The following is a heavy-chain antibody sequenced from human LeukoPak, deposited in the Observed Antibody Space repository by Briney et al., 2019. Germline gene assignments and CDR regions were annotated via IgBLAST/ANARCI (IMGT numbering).Heavy chain of an antibody. CDR1: GFTFSSYA. CDR3: AKDCTDDPNYPCFDY. CDR2: ISGSGGST. J-gene: IGHJ4*02. V-gene: IGHV3-23*01. Sequence: PGGSLRLSCAASGFTFSSYAMSWVRQAPGKGLEWVSAISGSGGSTYYADSVKGRFTISRDNSKNTLYLQMNSLRAEDTAVYYCAKDCTDDPNYPCFDYWGQGTLVTVSS. D-gene: IGHD1-7*01.